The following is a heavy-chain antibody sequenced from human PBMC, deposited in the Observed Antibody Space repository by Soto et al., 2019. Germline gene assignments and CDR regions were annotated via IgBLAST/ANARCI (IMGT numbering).Heavy chain of an antibody. Sequence: PGGSLRLSCAASGFTFSSYSMNWVRQAPGKGLEWVSSISSSSSYIYYADSVKGRFTISRDNAKNSLYLQMNSLRAEDTAVYYCANSPVGYSYGYVFDYWGQGTLVTVSS. CDR3: ANSPVGYSYGYVFDY. CDR2: ISSSSSYI. V-gene: IGHV3-21*01. D-gene: IGHD5-18*01. CDR1: GFTFSSYS. J-gene: IGHJ4*02.